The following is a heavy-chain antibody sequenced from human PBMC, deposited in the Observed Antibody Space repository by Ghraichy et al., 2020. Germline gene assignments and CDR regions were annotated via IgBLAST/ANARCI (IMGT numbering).Heavy chain of an antibody. CDR2: IHHSGTT. J-gene: IGHJ4*02. CDR3: ARLGGSGTNPPYDK. D-gene: IGHD3-10*01. Sequence: SETLSPTCTVSGGSINSDYWSWIRQPPGKGLEQIGYIHHSGTTIYNPSLLSRVTISLDTSKNQFSLKLRSVTAADTAVYYGARLGGSGTNPPYDKWGQGILVTVSS. V-gene: IGHV4-59*01. CDR1: GGSINSDY.